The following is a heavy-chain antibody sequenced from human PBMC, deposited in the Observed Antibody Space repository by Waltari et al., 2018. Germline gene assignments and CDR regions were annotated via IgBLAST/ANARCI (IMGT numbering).Heavy chain of an antibody. J-gene: IGHJ5*02. CDR1: GYTFTSYG. D-gene: IGHD2-2*01. Sequence: QVQLVQSGAEVKKPGASVKVSCKASGYTFTSYGISWVRQAPGQGLEWMGWISAYNGNTNYAQKLQGRVTMTTDTSTSTAYMELRSLRSDDTAVYYCARDHLGRYCSSTSCYPNWFDPWGQGTLVTVSS. CDR3: ARDHLGRYCSSTSCYPNWFDP. CDR2: ISAYNGNT. V-gene: IGHV1-18*01.